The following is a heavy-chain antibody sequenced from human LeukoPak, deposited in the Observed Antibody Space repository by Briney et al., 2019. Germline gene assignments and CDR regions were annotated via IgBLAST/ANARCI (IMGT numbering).Heavy chain of an antibody. J-gene: IGHJ4*02. CDR1: GFTFSSYA. CDR2: TSGSGGST. D-gene: IGHD3-22*01. V-gene: IGHV3-23*01. Sequence: GGSLRLSCAASGFTFSSYAMSWVRQAPGKGLEWVSATSGSGGSTYYADSVKGRFTISRDNSKNTLYLQMNSLRAEDTAVYYCAKDRPNYYGSDGHYYRRNGDYWGQGTLVTVSS. CDR3: AKDRPNYYGSDGHYYRRNGDY.